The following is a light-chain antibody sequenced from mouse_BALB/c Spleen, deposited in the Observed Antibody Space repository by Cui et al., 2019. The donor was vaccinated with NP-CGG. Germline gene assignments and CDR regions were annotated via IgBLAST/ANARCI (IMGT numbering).Light chain of an antibody. CDR1: TGAVTGSNY. V-gene: IGLV1*01. CDR2: GTN. J-gene: IGLJ1*01. CDR3: ALWYSNHWV. Sequence: QAVLTQELALYTSPGETVTLTCRSSTGAVTGSNYANWVQEKPDHLFTGLIGGTNNRPPGVPARFSGSLIGDKAALTITGAQTEDEAIYFCALWYSNHWVFGGGTKLTVL.